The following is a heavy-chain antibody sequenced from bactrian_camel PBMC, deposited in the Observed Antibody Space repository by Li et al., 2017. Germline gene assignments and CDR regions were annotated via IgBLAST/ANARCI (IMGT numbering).Heavy chain of an antibody. V-gene: IGHV3S1*01. CDR3: ATDVAWPRIPGNY. J-gene: IGHJ4*01. CDR1: GFSSSDTW. CDR2: IYTADGRT. Sequence: VQLVESGGGLVQPGGSLRLSCATSGFSSSDTWIHWVRQAPGKGLEWVSTIYTADGRTKSADSVKDRFTISRDNAKNTLYLQMNSLKSEDTALYYCATDVAWPRIPGNYWGQGTQVTVS. D-gene: IGHD7*01.